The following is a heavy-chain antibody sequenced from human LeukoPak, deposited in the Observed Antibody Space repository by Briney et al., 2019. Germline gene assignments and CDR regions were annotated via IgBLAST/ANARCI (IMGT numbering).Heavy chain of an antibody. CDR2: ISSSGSTI. V-gene: IGHV3-48*03. J-gene: IGHJ6*02. Sequence: GGSLRLSCAASGFTFSSYEMNWVRQAPGKGLEWVSYISSSGSTIYYADSVKGRFTISRDNAKNSLYLQMKSLRAEDTAVYYCARGLGYCSGGSCYRGSGYYYYGMDVWGQGTTVTVSS. CDR3: ARGLGYCSGGSCYRGSGYYYYGMDV. CDR1: GFTFSSYE. D-gene: IGHD2-15*01.